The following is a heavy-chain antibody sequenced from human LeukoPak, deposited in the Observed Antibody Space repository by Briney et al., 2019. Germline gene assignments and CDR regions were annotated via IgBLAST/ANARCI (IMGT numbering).Heavy chain of an antibody. D-gene: IGHD5/OR15-5a*01. CDR3: ARGVSGTGPDI. V-gene: IGHV3-74*01. CDR2: IKTDGSST. J-gene: IGHJ3*02. Sequence: PGGSLRLSCAASGFTLSSYWMHWVRQAPGKGLVWVSRIKTDGSSTDYADSVKGRFTISRDNAKNTMYLQMNSLRAEDTAVYYCARGVSGTGPDIWGLGTMVTVSS. CDR1: GFTLSSYW.